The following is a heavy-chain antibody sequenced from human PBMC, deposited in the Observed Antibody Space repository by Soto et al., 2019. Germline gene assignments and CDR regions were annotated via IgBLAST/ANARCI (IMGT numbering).Heavy chain of an antibody. Sequence: GGSLRLSCPASGFTFSNHYMSWVRQAPGKGLEWVSYISGDSGYTNYADSVKGRFTISRDNSRNTLFLQLNSLRAEDTAVYYCAKEYGSTWIDHWGQGTLVTVPQ. CDR3: AKEYGSTWIDH. CDR1: GFTFSNHY. V-gene: IGHV3-11*06. D-gene: IGHD6-13*01. J-gene: IGHJ4*02. CDR2: ISGDSGYT.